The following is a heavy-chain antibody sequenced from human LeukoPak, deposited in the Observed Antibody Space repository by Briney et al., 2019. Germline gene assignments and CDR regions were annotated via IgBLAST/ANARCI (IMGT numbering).Heavy chain of an antibody. Sequence: ASVKVSCKASGYMFTSHDINWVRQATGQGLEWMGWMNPNNGNTGYAQKFQGRVTMTRNISISTAYMELSSLRSEDTAVYYCARVSSSDVHWGQGTLVTVSS. CDR3: ARVSSSDVH. J-gene: IGHJ4*02. D-gene: IGHD3-10*01. V-gene: IGHV1-8*01. CDR1: GYMFTSHD. CDR2: MNPNNGNT.